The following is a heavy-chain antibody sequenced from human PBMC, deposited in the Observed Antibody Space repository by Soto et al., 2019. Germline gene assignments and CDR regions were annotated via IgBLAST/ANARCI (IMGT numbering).Heavy chain of an antibody. CDR1: GGSFSDYY. Sequence: SETLSLTCDAYGGSFSDYYWNWIRQPPGKGLEWIGEINQSGSTHYNPSLKSRVTISVDTSKNQFSLRLSSVTAADTAVYYCATITYGDYFYGLDVWGPGATVTVSS. CDR2: INQSGST. V-gene: IGHV4-34*01. D-gene: IGHD4-17*01. CDR3: ATITYGDYFYGLDV. J-gene: IGHJ6*02.